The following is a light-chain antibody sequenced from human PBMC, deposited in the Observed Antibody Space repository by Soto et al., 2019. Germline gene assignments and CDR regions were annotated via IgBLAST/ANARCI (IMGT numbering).Light chain of an antibody. CDR1: QSVSTY. V-gene: IGKV3-11*01. Sequence: ETVLTQSPATLSLSPGESATLSCRASQSVSTYLAWYQQKPGQAPRLLIYDASNRVTGIPARFRGSGSGTDFTLTISSLEPEDFAVYYCQQYGSSLTFGGGTKVDIK. CDR2: DAS. J-gene: IGKJ4*01. CDR3: QQYGSSLT.